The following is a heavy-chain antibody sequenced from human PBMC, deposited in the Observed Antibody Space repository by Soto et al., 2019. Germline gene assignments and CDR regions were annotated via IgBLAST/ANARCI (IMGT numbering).Heavy chain of an antibody. CDR1: GLTFRSSA. V-gene: IGHV3-23*01. D-gene: IGHD3-3*01. J-gene: IGHJ4*02. CDR3: AKDRHDPLDYLHY. Sequence: EVPLWASWGGLVQPGGSRRRSCQASGLTFRSSAISWVRQAPGKGLEWVSAVSASGQGIYYAASVRGRFTISRDNSQNTVCLHMDSLSAEDTAVYDCAKDRHDPLDYLHYGGQGTRFPVSS. CDR2: VSASGQGI.